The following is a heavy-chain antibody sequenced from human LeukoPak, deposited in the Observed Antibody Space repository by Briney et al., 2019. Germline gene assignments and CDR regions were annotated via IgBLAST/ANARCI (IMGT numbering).Heavy chain of an antibody. CDR2: IIPILGIA. CDR1: GGTFSSYA. Sequence: PQASVKVSCKASGGTFSSYAISWVRQAPGQGLEWMGRIIPILGIANYAQKFQGRVTITADKSTSTAYMELSSLRSEDTAVYYCARDAQIVVVPAAMAAAALYYFDYWGQGTLVTVSS. CDR3: ARDAQIVVVPAAMAAAALYYFDY. V-gene: IGHV1-69*04. J-gene: IGHJ4*02. D-gene: IGHD2-2*01.